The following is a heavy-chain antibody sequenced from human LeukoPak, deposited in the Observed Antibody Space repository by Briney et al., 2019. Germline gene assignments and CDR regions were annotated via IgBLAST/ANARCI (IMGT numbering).Heavy chain of an antibody. D-gene: IGHD1-20*01. Sequence: GGSLRLSCAASGVTFSSYSMNWVRQAPGKGLEWVSSINSSSGYIYYADSVKGRFTISRDNAKNSVYLQMNSLRAEDTAVYYCARGGFNWNDPIDYWGQGTLVTVSS. J-gene: IGHJ4*02. CDR1: GVTFSSYS. V-gene: IGHV3-21*01. CDR2: INSSSGYI. CDR3: ARGGFNWNDPIDY.